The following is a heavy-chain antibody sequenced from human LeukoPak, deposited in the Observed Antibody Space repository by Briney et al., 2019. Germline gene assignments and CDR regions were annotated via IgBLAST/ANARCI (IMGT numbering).Heavy chain of an antibody. CDR3: AREDLGRDIDY. Sequence: SETLSLTCAVYGGSFSGYYWSWIRQPPGKGLEWIGEINHSGSTNYNPSLKSRVTISVDTSKNQFSLKLISVTAADTAVYYWAREDLGRDIDYWGQGTLVTVSS. CDR2: INHSGST. J-gene: IGHJ4*02. D-gene: IGHD2-15*01. V-gene: IGHV4-34*01. CDR1: GGSFSGYY.